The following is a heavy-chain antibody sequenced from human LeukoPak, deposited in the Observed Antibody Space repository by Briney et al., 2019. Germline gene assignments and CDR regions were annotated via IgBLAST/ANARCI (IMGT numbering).Heavy chain of an antibody. Sequence: ASVKVSCKTSGYSFSSYGISWVRQAPGQGLEWMGWISATNGITKYTQSLQGRVTMTTDTSTRTAYMELRSLTSDDTAIYYCARDMSFAVSMVSPDYWGQGTLVTVSS. J-gene: IGHJ4*02. CDR2: ISATNGIT. D-gene: IGHD2-8*01. V-gene: IGHV1-18*01. CDR1: GYSFSSYG. CDR3: ARDMSFAVSMVSPDY.